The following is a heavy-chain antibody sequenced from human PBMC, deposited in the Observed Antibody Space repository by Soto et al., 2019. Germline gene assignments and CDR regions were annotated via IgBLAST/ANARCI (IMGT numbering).Heavy chain of an antibody. D-gene: IGHD5-12*01. J-gene: IGHJ4*02. CDR2: IYYSGST. CDR1: GGSISSYY. Sequence: SETLSLTCTVSGGSISSYYWSWIRQPPGKGLEWIGYIYYSGSTNYNPSLKSRVTISVDTSKNQFSLKLSSVTAADTAVYYCAGYSGYDSFDYWGQGTLVTVSS. CDR3: AGYSGYDSFDY. V-gene: IGHV4-59*08.